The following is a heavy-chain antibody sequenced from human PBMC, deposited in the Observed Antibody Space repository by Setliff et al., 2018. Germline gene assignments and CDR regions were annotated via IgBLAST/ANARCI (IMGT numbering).Heavy chain of an antibody. CDR2: INPNSGGT. J-gene: IGHJ6*03. V-gene: IGHV1-2*02. Sequence: ASVKVSCKASGYTFAGYYIHWVRQAPGQGLEWMGWINPNSGGTKYAQKFQGRVTMTRDTAISTVYMELSRLRSDDTALHYCARGGGAPYSLAPYYHMDVWGKGTTVTVSS. CDR1: GYTFAGYY. CDR3: ARGGGAPYSLAPYYHMDV. D-gene: IGHD6-13*01.